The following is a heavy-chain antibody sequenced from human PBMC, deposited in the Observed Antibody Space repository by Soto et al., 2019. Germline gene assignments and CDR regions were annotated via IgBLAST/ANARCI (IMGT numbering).Heavy chain of an antibody. D-gene: IGHD6-13*01. CDR3: ARGKQPGYSSSWFDY. CDR2: INHSGST. J-gene: IGHJ4*02. Sequence: SETLYLTCAVYGGSFSGYYWSWIRQPPGKGLEWIGEINHSGSTNYNPSLKRRVTISVDTSKNQFSLKLSSVTAADTAVYYCARGKQPGYSSSWFDYWGQGTLVTVSS. V-gene: IGHV4-34*01. CDR1: GGSFSGYY.